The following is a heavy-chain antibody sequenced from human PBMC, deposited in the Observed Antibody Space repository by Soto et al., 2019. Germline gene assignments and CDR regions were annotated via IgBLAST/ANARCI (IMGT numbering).Heavy chain of an antibody. Sequence: ASVKVSCKASGYTFTSYGISWVRQAPGQGLEWMGWISAYNGNTNYAQKLQGRVTMTTDTSTSTAYMELRSLRSDDTAVYYCARVGEARDSGWYYDEYNWFDPWGQGTLVTVSS. D-gene: IGHD6-19*01. CDR2: ISAYNGNT. CDR3: ARVGEARDSGWYYDEYNWFDP. V-gene: IGHV1-18*01. CDR1: GYTFTSYG. J-gene: IGHJ5*02.